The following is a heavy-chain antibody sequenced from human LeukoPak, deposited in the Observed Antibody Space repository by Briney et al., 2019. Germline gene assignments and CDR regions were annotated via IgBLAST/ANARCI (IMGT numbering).Heavy chain of an antibody. CDR2: INHSGST. V-gene: IGHV4-34*01. CDR3: ARLDYYCYAMVL. CDR1: GGSFSGYY. J-gene: IGHJ6*01. Sequence: SETLSLTCAVYGGSFSGYYWSWIRQPPGTGLEWIGEINHSGSTNYHPSLHSPVTISVDTSKNQFSLKRSSVTAAGTAVYYCARLDYYCYAMVLWGEGRTVTVSP.